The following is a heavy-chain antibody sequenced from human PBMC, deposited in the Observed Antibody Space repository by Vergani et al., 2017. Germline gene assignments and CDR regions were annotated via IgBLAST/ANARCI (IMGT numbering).Heavy chain of an antibody. CDR1: GGSISSYY. J-gene: IGHJ6*02. Sequence: QVQLQESGPGLVKPSETLSLTCTVSGGSISSYYWSWIRQPPGKGLEWIGYIYYSGSTNYNPSLKSRFTISVDTSKNQFSLKLSSVTAADTAVYYCARAGVVDYGSGSPYYYYGMDVWGQGTTVTVSS. D-gene: IGHD3-10*01. CDR3: ARAGVVDYGSGSPYYYYGMDV. CDR2: IYYSGST. V-gene: IGHV4-59*01.